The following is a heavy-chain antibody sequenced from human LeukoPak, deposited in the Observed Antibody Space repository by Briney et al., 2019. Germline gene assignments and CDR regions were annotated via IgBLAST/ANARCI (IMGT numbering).Heavy chain of an antibody. Sequence: GGSLRLSCVGSGFTFSNHALHWVRQFPGKRLEYVSAISNNGRSTHYTDSVKGRFTVSGDNSKETVYLQLGSLRPEDTALYYCARGLSGAPDYWGRGTLVTVSS. CDR1: GFTFSNHA. D-gene: IGHD3-10*01. CDR3: ARGLSGAPDY. CDR2: ISNNGRST. V-gene: IGHV3-64*02. J-gene: IGHJ1*01.